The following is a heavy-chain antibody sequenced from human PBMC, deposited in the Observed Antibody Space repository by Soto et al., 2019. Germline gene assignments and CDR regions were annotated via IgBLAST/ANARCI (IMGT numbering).Heavy chain of an antibody. CDR3: ARQQSNGQWFL. V-gene: IGHV5-51*01. J-gene: IGHJ4*03. D-gene: IGHD3-22*01. CDR2: MYDGDSDL. CDR1: GYGFTIYC. Sequence: PVESLMISCEVSGYGFTIYCIVWVAQMPGKGLEWMGTMYDGDSDLRYSPSFQWQVTISADRSISTAYLQWSSLEASDTAMYYCARQQSNGQWFLWGQGTPVTVSS.